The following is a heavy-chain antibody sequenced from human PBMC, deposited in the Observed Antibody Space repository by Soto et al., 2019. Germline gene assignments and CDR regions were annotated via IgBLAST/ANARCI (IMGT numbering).Heavy chain of an antibody. CDR2: ILHNGNT. V-gene: IGHV4-31*03. Sequence: QVQLQESGPRLVAPSETLSLSCSVSSGPIIDSGSYWSWVRQFPGKGLEWIGYILHNGNTFYNPSLRSRSVISIDTSQSQFSLRLTSVTAADTAIYYCARRVVANAFDIWGQGTLVSVSS. CDR3: ARRVVANAFDI. D-gene: IGHD2-15*01. CDR1: SGPIIDSGSY. J-gene: IGHJ3*02.